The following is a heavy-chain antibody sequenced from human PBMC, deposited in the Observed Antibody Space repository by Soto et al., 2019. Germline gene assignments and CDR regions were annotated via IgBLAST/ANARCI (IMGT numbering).Heavy chain of an antibody. CDR3: AKDLKIFGVWGYFDN. Sequence: QVQLVESGGGVVQPGRSLRLSCTVSGFTFSGFTFSDFGMHWVRQAPGKGLEWLSYISFDGNNYYSADSVKGRFTISRDNSNNTLYLQMNSLRPEDTAMYYCAKDLKIFGVWGYFDNWGQGTLVTVSS. CDR1: GFTFSDFG. CDR2: ISFDGNNY. J-gene: IGHJ4*02. D-gene: IGHD3-3*01. V-gene: IGHV3-30*18.